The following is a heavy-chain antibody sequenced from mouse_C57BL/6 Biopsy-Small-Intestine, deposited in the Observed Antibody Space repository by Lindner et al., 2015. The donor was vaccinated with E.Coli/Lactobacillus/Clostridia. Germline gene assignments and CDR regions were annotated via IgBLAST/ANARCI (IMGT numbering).Heavy chain of an antibody. V-gene: IGHV5-17*01. Sequence: VQLQESGGGLVKPGGSLKLSCAASGFTFSDYGMHWVRQAPEKGLEWVAYISSGSVTIYYADTVKGRFTISRDNAKNTLFLQMTSLRSEDTAMYYCAREGDYYGSSWYFDVWGTGTTVTVSS. CDR3: AREGDYYGSSWYFDV. CDR2: ISSGSVTI. CDR1: GFTFSDYG. J-gene: IGHJ1*03. D-gene: IGHD1-1*01.